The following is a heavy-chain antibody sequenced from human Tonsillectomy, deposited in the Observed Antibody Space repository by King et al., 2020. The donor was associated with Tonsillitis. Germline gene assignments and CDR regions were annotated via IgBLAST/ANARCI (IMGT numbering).Heavy chain of an antibody. CDR3: AREMGGYCSSTSCYVPDYHYGMDV. D-gene: IGHD2-2*01. Sequence: VQLVESGGGLVKPGGSLRLSCAASGFTFSDYYMSWIRQAPGKGLEWVSYISSSSGYTNYADSVKGRFPISRENAKKSLYLQMNSLRAEDTAVYYCAREMGGYCSSTSCYVPDYHYGMDVWGQGTTVTVSS. J-gene: IGHJ6*02. CDR1: GFTFSDYY. V-gene: IGHV3-11*06. CDR2: ISSSSGYT.